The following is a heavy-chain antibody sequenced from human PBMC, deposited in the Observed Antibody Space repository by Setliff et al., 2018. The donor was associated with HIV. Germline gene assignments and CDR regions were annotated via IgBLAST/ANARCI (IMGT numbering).Heavy chain of an antibody. CDR3: AREKNGYFDS. V-gene: IGHV4-61*01. Sequence: PSETLSLTCTVSDSGTYYWSWIRQPPGKGLEWIGYVFYSGSANYNPSLKSRVTISVDTSKNQFSLTVTSVTAADTAVYYCAREKNGYFDSWGQGTLVTVSS. CDR1: DSGTYY. J-gene: IGHJ4*02. CDR2: VFYSGSA. D-gene: IGHD2-8*01.